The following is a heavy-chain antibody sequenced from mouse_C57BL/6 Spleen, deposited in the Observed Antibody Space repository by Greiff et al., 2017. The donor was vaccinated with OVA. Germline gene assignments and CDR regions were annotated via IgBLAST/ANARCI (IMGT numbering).Heavy chain of an antibody. CDR3: TRSTPIHFDY. CDR1: GYTFTDYE. J-gene: IGHJ2*01. Sequence: QVQLQQSGAELVRPGASVTLSCKASGYTFTDYEMHWVKQTPVHGLEWIGAIDPETGGTAYNQKFKGKAILTADKSSSTAYMELRSLTSEDSAVYYCTRSTPIHFDYWGQGTTLTVSS. D-gene: IGHD6-5*01. V-gene: IGHV1-15*01. CDR2: IDPETGGT.